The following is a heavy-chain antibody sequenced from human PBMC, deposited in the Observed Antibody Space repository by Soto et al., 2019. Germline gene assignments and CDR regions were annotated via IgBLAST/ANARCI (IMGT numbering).Heavy chain of an antibody. J-gene: IGHJ5*02. CDR2: IIPIFGTA. Sequence: ASVKVSCKASGYTFTSYGISWVRQAPGQGLEWMGGIIPIFGTANYAQKFQGRVTITADESTSTAYMELSSLRSEDTAVYYCARGGPTTFDWFDPWGQGTLVTVSS. D-gene: IGHD3-16*01. V-gene: IGHV1-69*13. CDR1: GYTFTSYG. CDR3: ARGGPTTFDWFDP.